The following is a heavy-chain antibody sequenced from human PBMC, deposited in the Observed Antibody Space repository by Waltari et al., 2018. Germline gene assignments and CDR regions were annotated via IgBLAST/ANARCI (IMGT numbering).Heavy chain of an antibody. D-gene: IGHD2-21*01. Sequence: EVQLVESGGVVVQPGGSLRLSCAASGFTFDDYAMHWVRQAPGKGLEWFFLISWDGGRTYYSDSVKGRFTISRDNSKNSLYLQMNSLRAEDTALYYCAKAGGETGAFDIWGQGTMVTVSS. V-gene: IGHV3-43D*03. CDR2: ISWDGGRT. CDR1: GFTFDDYA. CDR3: AKAGGETGAFDI. J-gene: IGHJ3*02.